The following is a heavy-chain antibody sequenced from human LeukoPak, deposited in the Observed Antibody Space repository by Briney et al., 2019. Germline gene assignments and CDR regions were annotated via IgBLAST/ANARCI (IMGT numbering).Heavy chain of an antibody. D-gene: IGHD1-1*01. CDR1: GLTFRTYW. V-gene: IGHV3-7*01. CDR2: IKEDGSRT. CDR3: ARDGYGGYLDS. Sequence: PGGSLRLSCAASGLTFRTYWLSWVCQSPGKGLEWVANIKEDGSRTYYVDSVEGRFTISRDNGENSVFLQLNYLRVEDTAVYYCARDGYGGYLDSWGQGTLVTVSS. J-gene: IGHJ4*02.